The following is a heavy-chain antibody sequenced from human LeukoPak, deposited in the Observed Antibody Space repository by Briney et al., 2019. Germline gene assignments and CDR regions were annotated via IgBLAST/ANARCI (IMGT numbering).Heavy chain of an antibody. CDR2: ISAYNGNT. D-gene: IGHD3-10*01. Sequence: GASVKVSCKASGYTFTSYGISWVRQAPGQGLEWMGWISAYNGNTNYAQKLQGRVTMTTDTSTSTAYMELRSLRSDDTAVYYCARARITMVRGVIDYWGQGTLVTVSS. CDR3: ARARITMVRGVIDY. CDR1: GYTFTSYG. J-gene: IGHJ4*02. V-gene: IGHV1-18*01.